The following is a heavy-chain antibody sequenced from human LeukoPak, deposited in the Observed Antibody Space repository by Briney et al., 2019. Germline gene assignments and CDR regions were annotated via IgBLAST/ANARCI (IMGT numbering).Heavy chain of an antibody. J-gene: IGHJ3*02. CDR3: TRHGGRDYYDSSEDAFDI. D-gene: IGHD3-22*01. Sequence: GGSLRLSCAASGFTFSSYAMSWVRQASGKGLEWVGRIRSKAHSYATAYAASVKGRFTISRDDSKNTAYLQMNSLKTEDTAVYYCTRHGGRDYYDSSEDAFDIWGQGTMVIVSS. V-gene: IGHV3-73*01. CDR2: IRSKAHSYAT. CDR1: GFTFSSYA.